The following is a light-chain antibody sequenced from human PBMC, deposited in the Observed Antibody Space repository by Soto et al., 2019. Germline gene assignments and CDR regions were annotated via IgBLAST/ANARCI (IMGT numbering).Light chain of an antibody. CDR1: SSDVGGYNY. V-gene: IGLV2-14*01. Sequence: QSALTQPASVSGSPGQSITISCTGTSSDVGGYNYVSWYQQHPGKAPKLMIYDVSNRPSGVSNRFSGSKSGNTAPLTISGLQAEDEADYYCSSYTSSSTLAVFGGGTKLTVL. CDR3: SSYTSSSTLAV. CDR2: DVS. J-gene: IGLJ2*01.